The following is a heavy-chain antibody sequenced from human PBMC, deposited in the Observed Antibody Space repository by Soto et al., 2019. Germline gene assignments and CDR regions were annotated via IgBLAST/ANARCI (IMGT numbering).Heavy chain of an antibody. V-gene: IGHV4-59*08. Sequence: QVQLQESGPGLVKPSETLSLTCTVSGGSSSSYYWSWVREPPGKGLECIGYIYYSGSTNYNPSLKSRVTTSVDTANNQFSLKRSSVTAADTAVYYCARHHDAWGQGTLVTVSS. CDR3: ARHHDA. J-gene: IGHJ5*02. CDR2: IYYSGST. CDR1: GGSSSSYY.